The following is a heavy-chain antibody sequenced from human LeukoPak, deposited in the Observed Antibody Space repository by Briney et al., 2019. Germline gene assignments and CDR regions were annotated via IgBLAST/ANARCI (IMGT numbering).Heavy chain of an antibody. D-gene: IGHD6-13*01. J-gene: IGHJ5*02. CDR1: GGSFSGYY. CDR3: ARGIAAAGNAGWFDP. V-gene: IGHV4-34*01. CDR2: INHSGST. Sequence: NSSETLSLTCAVYGGSFSGYYWSWIRQPPGKGLQWIGEINHSGSTNYNPSLKSRVTISVDTSKNQFSLKLSSVTAADTAVYYCARGIAAAGNAGWFDPWGQGTLVTVSS.